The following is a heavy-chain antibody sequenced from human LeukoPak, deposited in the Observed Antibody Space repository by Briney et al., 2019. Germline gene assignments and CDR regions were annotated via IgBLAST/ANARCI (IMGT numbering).Heavy chain of an antibody. CDR1: GGSFSGYY. D-gene: IGHD4-17*01. CDR2: INHSGST. CDR3: ARFTTYATVTTDWFDP. J-gene: IGHJ5*02. V-gene: IGHV4-34*01. Sequence: SETLSLTCAVYGGSFSGYYWSWIRQPPGKGLEWIGEINHSGSTNYNPSLKSRVTISVDTSKNQFSLKLSSVTAADTAVYYCARFTTYATVTTDWFDPWGQGTLVTVSP.